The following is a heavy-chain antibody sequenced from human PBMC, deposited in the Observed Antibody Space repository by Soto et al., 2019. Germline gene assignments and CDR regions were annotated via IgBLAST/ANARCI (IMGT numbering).Heavy chain of an antibody. Sequence: EVQLLESGGGLVQPGGSLRLSCAASGFTFSTYAMAWVRQAPGQGLEWVSGISGSGGRIYYADSVQGRFTISRDNSKNTLYVQMNSLRAEDTAVYYCAKRDSSDSGGYASLFDYWGQGTLVTVSS. D-gene: IGHD3-22*01. CDR3: AKRDSSDSGGYASLFDY. J-gene: IGHJ4*02. CDR1: GFTFSTYA. CDR2: ISGSGGRI. V-gene: IGHV3-23*01.